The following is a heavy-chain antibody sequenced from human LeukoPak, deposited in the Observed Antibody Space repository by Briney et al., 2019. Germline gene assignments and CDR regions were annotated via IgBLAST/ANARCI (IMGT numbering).Heavy chain of an antibody. D-gene: IGHD4-23*01. CDR3: ALPDYGGIEYFQH. V-gene: IGHV4-34*01. J-gene: IGHJ1*01. CDR2: INHSGST. CDR1: GGSFSGYY. Sequence: SETLSLTCAVYGGSFSGYYWSWIRQPPGKGLEWIGEINHSGSTNYNPSLKSRVTISVDTSKNQFSLKLSSVTAADTAVYYCALPDYGGIEYFQHWGQGTLVTVSS.